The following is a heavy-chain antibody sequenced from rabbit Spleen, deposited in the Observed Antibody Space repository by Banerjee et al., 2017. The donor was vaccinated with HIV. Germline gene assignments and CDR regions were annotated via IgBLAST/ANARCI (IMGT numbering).Heavy chain of an antibody. V-gene: IGHV1S7*01. Sequence: QLEESAGGLVQPGGSLKLSCKASGFTLSRYYMNWVRQAPGKGLEWIGYIDPVFGITYYANWVNGRFSISRENAQNTVFLQMTSLTAADTASYFCARDLTGVIGWNFGWWGPGTLVTVS. CDR1: GFTLSRYY. CDR3: ARDLTGVIGWNFGW. CDR2: IDPVFGIT. J-gene: IGHJ4*01. D-gene: IGHD1-1*01.